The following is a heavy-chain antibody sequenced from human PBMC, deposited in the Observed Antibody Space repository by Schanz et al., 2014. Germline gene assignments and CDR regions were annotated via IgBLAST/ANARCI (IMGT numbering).Heavy chain of an antibody. Sequence: EVQLLESGGGLVQPGGSLRLSCASSGFSFTTYAMSWVRQAPGKGLEWVSSISSGGGSTYYADSVKGRFTISRDNSKNTQYLQMKSLRAEDTAVYYCARVKYCTITRCYRSETEGIYYMDVWGKGTTVTVSS. V-gene: IGHV3-23*01. CDR3: ARVKYCTITRCYRSETEGIYYMDV. CDR1: GFSFTTYA. CDR2: ISSGGGST. J-gene: IGHJ6*03. D-gene: IGHD2-2*01.